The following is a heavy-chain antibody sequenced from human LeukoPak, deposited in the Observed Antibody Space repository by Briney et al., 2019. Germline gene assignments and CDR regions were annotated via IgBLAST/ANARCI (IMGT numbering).Heavy chain of an antibody. CDR1: GFTFSDYY. Sequence: GGSLRLSCAASGFTFSDYYMSWIRQAPGKGLEWVSYISSSGSTIYYADSVKGRFTISRDNAKNSLYLQMNSLRAEDTAVYYCARDFFSGITMVRGVFDYWGQGTLVTVSS. V-gene: IGHV3-11*04. J-gene: IGHJ4*02. CDR3: ARDFFSGITMVRGVFDY. D-gene: IGHD3-10*01. CDR2: ISSSGSTI.